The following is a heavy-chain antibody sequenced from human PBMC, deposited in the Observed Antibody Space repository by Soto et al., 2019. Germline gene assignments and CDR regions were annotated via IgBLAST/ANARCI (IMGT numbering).Heavy chain of an antibody. CDR2: IIPILGIA. V-gene: IGHV1-69*04. Sequence: SVKVSCKASGGTFSSYTISWVRQAPGQGLEWMGRIIPILGIANYAQKFQGRVTITADKSTSTAYMELSSLRSEDTAVYYCAREAPSLVVPAAMPHYWGQGTLVTVSS. D-gene: IGHD2-2*01. J-gene: IGHJ4*02. CDR3: AREAPSLVVPAAMPHY. CDR1: GGTFSSYT.